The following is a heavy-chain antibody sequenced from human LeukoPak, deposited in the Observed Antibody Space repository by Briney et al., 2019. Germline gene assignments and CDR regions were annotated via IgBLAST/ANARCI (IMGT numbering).Heavy chain of an antibody. J-gene: IGHJ6*03. CDR3: AREGYGGYYYMDV. CDR2: IYYSGST. D-gene: IGHD4-23*01. CDR1: GGSISSHY. Sequence: PSETLSLTCTVSGGSISSHYWGWIRQPPGKGLEWIGYIYYSGSTNYNPSLKSRVTISVDTSKNQFSLKLSSVTAADTAVYYCAREGYGGYYYMDVWGKGTTVTVSS. V-gene: IGHV4-59*11.